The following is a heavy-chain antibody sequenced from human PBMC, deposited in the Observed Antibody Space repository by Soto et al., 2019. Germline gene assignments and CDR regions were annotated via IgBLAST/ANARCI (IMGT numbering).Heavy chain of an antibody. Sequence: ASVKVSCKASGYTFTSYGISWVRQAPGQGLEWMGWISAYNGNTNYAQKLQGRVTMTTDTSTSTAYMELRSLRSDDTAVYYCARGKSILYCSSTSCSDAFDIWGQGTMVTVSS. D-gene: IGHD2-2*01. CDR2: ISAYNGNT. CDR3: ARGKSILYCSSTSCSDAFDI. J-gene: IGHJ3*02. CDR1: GYTFTSYG. V-gene: IGHV1-18*01.